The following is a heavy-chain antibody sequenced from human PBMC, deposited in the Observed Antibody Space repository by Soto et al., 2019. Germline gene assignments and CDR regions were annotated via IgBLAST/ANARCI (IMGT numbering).Heavy chain of an antibody. Sequence: QVQLVHSGAEVKKPVASVKVSGKASGYTFTTYGISWGRQAPGQGLEWMGWISGYNGNTKYAKKFQGRVTMTTDTSTSTAYMDRRSLRSDATAVYYCAGEGEMPYYYYGMDVWGQGTTVTVYS. D-gene: IGHD3-16*01. CDR3: AGEGEMPYYYYGMDV. CDR1: GYTFTTYG. V-gene: IGHV1-18*01. CDR2: ISGYNGNT. J-gene: IGHJ6*02.